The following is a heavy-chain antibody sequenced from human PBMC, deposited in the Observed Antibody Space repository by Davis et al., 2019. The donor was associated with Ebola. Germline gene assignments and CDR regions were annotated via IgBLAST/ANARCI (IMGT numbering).Heavy chain of an antibody. V-gene: IGHV3-7*03. CDR3: ARYRYRWSAWFFDL. D-gene: IGHD4-23*01. CDR2: IKQDGSEK. CDR1: GFTYRTYW. J-gene: IGHJ2*01. Sequence: GESLKISCEASGFTYRTYWMSRVRQTAGKGLEWVAKIKQDGSEKNYVDSVKGRFTISRDNAKNSLYMQLTSLRVEDTAVYYCARYRYRWSAWFFDLWGRGTLVTVSS.